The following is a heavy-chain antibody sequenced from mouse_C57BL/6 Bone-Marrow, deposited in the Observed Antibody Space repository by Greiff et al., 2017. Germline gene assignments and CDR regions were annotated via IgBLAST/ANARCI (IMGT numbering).Heavy chain of an antibody. Sequence: EVQVVESEGGLVQPGSSMKLSCTASGFTFSDYYMAWVRQVPEKGLEWVANINYDGSSTYYLDSLKSRFIISRDNAKNILYLQMSSMKSEDTATYYCARESWYDYYAMDYWGQGTSVTVSS. CDR2: INYDGSST. J-gene: IGHJ4*01. CDR3: ARESWYDYYAMDY. V-gene: IGHV5-16*01. CDR1: GFTFSDYY. D-gene: IGHD1-1*02.